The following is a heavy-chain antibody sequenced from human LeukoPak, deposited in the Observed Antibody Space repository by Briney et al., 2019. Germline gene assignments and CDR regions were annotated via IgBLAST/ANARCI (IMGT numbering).Heavy chain of an antibody. J-gene: IGHJ6*03. CDR1: GGSLSSFY. D-gene: IGHD3-16*01. CDR3: ARGLGGASYYMDV. V-gene: IGHV4-4*07. CDR2: VDTSGDT. Sequence: SETLSLTCTVSGGSLSSFYWSWVRQPAGKGPEWIGRVDTSGDTHYNPSLKGRATMSLDTSKKQFSLKLNSVAVADTAVYYCARGLGGASYYMDVWGKGTTVTVSS.